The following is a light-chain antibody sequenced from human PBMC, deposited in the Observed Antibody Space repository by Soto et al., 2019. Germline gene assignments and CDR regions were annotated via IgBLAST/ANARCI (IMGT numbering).Light chain of an antibody. CDR1: SGHSSFA. CDR3: QTWGTGIRV. V-gene: IGLV4-69*01. Sequence: QPVLTQSPSASASLGASVKLTCTLSSGHSSFAIAWHQQQPEKGPRYLMKLNSDGSHSKGDGIPDRFSGSRSGAERYLTISRLQSEDEADYYCQTWGTGIRVFGGGTKLTVL. CDR2: LNSDGSH. J-gene: IGLJ2*01.